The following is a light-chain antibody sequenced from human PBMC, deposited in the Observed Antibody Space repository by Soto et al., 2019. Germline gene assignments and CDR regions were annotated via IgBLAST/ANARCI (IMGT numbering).Light chain of an antibody. CDR3: QKYENYWM. V-gene: IGKV1-5*01. Sequence: DIQMTQSPPTLSASVGDRVTITCRASQPISSWLAWYHQKPGKAPKLLIYDAANLESGVPSRCRGSGSGTEFTLTISSLQPEDFGIYDCQKYENYWMFGQGTKVESK. J-gene: IGKJ1*01. CDR2: DAA. CDR1: QPISSW.